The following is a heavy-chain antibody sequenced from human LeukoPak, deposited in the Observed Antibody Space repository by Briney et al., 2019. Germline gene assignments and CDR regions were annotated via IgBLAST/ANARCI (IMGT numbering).Heavy chain of an antibody. Sequence: PSETLSLTCTVSGGSISSSDYYWGWIRQPPGKGLEWIGSIYHSGSTYYNPSLKSRVTISVDTSKNQFSLKLSSVTAADTAVYYCARFSSSWYYFDYWGQGTLVTVSS. V-gene: IGHV4-39*07. CDR3: ARFSSSWYYFDY. J-gene: IGHJ4*02. D-gene: IGHD6-13*01. CDR1: GGSISSSDYY. CDR2: IYHSGST.